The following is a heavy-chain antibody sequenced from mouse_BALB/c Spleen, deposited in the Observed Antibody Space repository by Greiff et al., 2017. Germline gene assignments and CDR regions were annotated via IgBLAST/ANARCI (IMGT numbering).Heavy chain of an antibody. CDR1: GYTFTSYW. CDR3: ARDGSRRQDY. Sequence: QVQLQQSGAELAKPGASVKMSCKASGYTFTSYWMHWVKQRPGQGLEWIGYINPSTGYTEYNQKFKDKATLTADKSSSTAYMQLSSLTSEDSAVYYCARDGSRRQDYWGQGTTLTVSS. CDR2: INPSTGYT. J-gene: IGHJ2*01. V-gene: IGHV1-7*01. D-gene: IGHD1-1*01.